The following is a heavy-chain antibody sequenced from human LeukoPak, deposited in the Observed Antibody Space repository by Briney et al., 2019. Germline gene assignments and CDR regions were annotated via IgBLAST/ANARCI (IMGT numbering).Heavy chain of an antibody. CDR1: GGSISSSSYY. D-gene: IGHD6-6*01. J-gene: IGHJ4*02. Sequence: SETLSLACTVSGGSISSSSYYWGWIRQPPGKGLEWIGSIYYSGSTYYNPSLKSRVTISVDTSKNQFSLKLSSVAAADMAVYYCARDSRANSSPYYFDYWGQGTLVTVSS. CDR3: ARDSRANSSPYYFDY. CDR2: IYYSGST. V-gene: IGHV4-39*07.